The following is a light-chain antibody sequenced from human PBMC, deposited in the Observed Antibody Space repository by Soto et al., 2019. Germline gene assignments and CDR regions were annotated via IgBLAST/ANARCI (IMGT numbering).Light chain of an antibody. V-gene: IGKV1-5*01. Sequence: QLTQSPSTLSASIGDRVTITCRASHSINIWLAWYRQRPGKAPELPIYAASTLQSGVPSRFSGSGFGTDFTLTITSLQPEDFATYYCQQVESYPSTFGGGTKVDIK. CDR2: AAS. CDR1: HSINIW. CDR3: QQVESYPST. J-gene: IGKJ4*01.